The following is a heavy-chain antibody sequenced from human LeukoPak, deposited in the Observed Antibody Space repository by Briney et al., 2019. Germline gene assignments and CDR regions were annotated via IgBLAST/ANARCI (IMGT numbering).Heavy chain of an antibody. Sequence: ASVKVSCKASGYTFTGYYMHWVRQAPGQGLEWMGWINPNSGGTNYAQKFQGRVTMTRGTSISTAYMELSRLRSDDTAVYYCARLASLYDSSGYYWGDYWGQGTLVTVSS. D-gene: IGHD3-22*01. J-gene: IGHJ4*02. CDR3: ARLASLYDSSGYYWGDY. CDR1: GYTFTGYY. V-gene: IGHV1-2*02. CDR2: INPNSGGT.